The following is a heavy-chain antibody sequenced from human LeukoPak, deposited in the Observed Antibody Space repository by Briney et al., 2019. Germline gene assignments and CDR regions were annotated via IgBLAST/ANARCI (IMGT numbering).Heavy chain of an antibody. J-gene: IGHJ4*02. CDR1: GGSFSGYY. D-gene: IGHD6-6*01. CDR3: ARRMAARLAGHNDY. V-gene: IGHV4-34*01. CDR2: INHSGST. Sequence: SETLSLTCAVYGGSFSGYYWSWIRQPPGKGLEWIGEINHSGSTNYDPSLKSRVTISVDTSKNQSSLKLSSVTAADTAVYYCARRMAARLAGHNDYWGQGTLVTVSS.